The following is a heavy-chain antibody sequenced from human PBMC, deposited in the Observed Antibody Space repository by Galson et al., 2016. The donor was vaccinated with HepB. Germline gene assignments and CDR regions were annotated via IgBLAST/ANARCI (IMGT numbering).Heavy chain of an antibody. CDR1: GDSISSGTYY. CDR2: VYSSGST. Sequence: TLSLTCSVSGDSISSGTYYWSWIRQPAGRGLEWIGRVYSSGSTNYNPSLKSRATISVDTSKNQFSLGLSSVTAADTALYYCARDTYYFWDGFTSYAFDIWGQGRMVTVSS. CDR3: ARDTYYFWDGFTSYAFDI. D-gene: IGHD3-3*01. J-gene: IGHJ3*02. V-gene: IGHV4-61*02.